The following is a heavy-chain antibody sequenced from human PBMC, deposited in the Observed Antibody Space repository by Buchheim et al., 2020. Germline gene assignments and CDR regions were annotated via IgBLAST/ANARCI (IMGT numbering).Heavy chain of an antibody. D-gene: IGHD1-26*01. CDR2: ISYDGSNK. J-gene: IGHJ4*02. Sequence: QVQLVESGGGVVQPGRSLRLSCAASGFTFSSYAMHWVRQAPGKGLEWVAVISYDGSNKYYADSVKGRFTISRDKSKNTLYMQMNSLRAEDTAVYYCASARGFSGNWGQGTL. CDR1: GFTFSSYA. V-gene: IGHV3-30*04. CDR3: ASARGFSGN.